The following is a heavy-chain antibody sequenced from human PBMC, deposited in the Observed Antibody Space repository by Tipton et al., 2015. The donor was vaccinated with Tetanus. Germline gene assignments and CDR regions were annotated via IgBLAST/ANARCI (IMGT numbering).Heavy chain of an antibody. CDR2: IKQDGSAK. D-gene: IGHD2-2*01. CDR3: ARDSTYLFDY. V-gene: IGHV3-7*01. J-gene: IGHJ4*02. CDR1: GFTFSTSW. Sequence: SLRLSCAAPGFTFSTSWMHWVRQAPGKGLEWVANIKQDGSAKYYVDSVKGRFTISRDNAKNSLYLQMNSLRAEDTAVYYCARDSTYLFDYWGQGTLVTVSS.